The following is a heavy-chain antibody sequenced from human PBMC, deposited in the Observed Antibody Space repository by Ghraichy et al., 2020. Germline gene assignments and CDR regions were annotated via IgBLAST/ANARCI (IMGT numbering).Heavy chain of an antibody. V-gene: IGHV3-21*01. J-gene: IGHJ4*02. D-gene: IGHD5-24*01. CDR2: ISSSSSYI. CDR1: GFTFSSYS. Sequence: GESLNISCAASGFTFSSYSMNWVRQAPGKGLEWVSSISSSSSYIYYADSVKGRFTISRDNAKNSLYLQMNSLRAEDTAVYYCARDQVEMATIFDYWGQGTLVTVSS. CDR3: ARDQVEMATIFDY.